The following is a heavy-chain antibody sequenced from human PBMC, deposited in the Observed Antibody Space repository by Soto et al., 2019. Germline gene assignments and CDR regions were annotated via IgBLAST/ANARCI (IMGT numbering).Heavy chain of an antibody. Sequence: EVQFLESGGGVVRPGGSLRLSCVASGLSFASYAMTWVRQSSGKGLEWVACITGSGAVTSYTDSVRGRFTISRDNSKNTLYLQVDRLRADDSAVYYWGKDPNGVHVGAFDFWGQGTRVIVS. CDR3: GKDPNGVHVGAFDF. J-gene: IGHJ3*01. CDR2: ITGSGAVT. D-gene: IGHD4-17*01. CDR1: GLSFASYA. V-gene: IGHV3-23*01.